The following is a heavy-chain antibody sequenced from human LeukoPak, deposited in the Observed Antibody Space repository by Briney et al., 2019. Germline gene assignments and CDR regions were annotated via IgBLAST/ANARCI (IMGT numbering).Heavy chain of an antibody. CDR2: IYYSGST. CDR1: GGSISSYY. Sequence: SETLSLTCTVSGGSISSYYWSWIRQPPGKGLEWIGYIYYSGSTNYNPSLKSRVTISVDTSKNQFSLKLSSVTAADTAAYYCARGWYFDYWGQGTLVTVSS. J-gene: IGHJ4*02. D-gene: IGHD6-19*01. V-gene: IGHV4-59*08. CDR3: ARGWYFDY.